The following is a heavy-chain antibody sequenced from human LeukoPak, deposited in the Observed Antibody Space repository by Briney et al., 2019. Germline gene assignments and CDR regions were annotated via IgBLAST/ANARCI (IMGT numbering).Heavy chain of an antibody. D-gene: IGHD3-16*01. J-gene: IGHJ4*02. V-gene: IGHV4-34*01. Sequence: SETLSLTCAVYGGSFSGYYWSWIRQPPGKGLEWIGEINHSGSTNYNPSLKSRVTISVDTSKNQFSLKLSSVTAADTAVYYCARGWGMAYWGQGTLVTVSS. CDR1: GGSFSGYY. CDR2: INHSGST. CDR3: ARGWGMAY.